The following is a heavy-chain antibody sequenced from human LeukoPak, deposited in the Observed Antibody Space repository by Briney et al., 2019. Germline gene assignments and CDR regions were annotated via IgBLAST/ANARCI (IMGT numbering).Heavy chain of an antibody. J-gene: IGHJ5*01. CDR3: ARDKSSTNWLDS. CDR1: GYSFTNFY. V-gene: IGHV1-46*01. CDR2: INSSGGST. D-gene: IGHD3-10*01. Sequence: ATVKGSCKASGYSFTNFYIHWVRQAPGQGLEWMGIINSSGGSTNYTQKFQGRVTMTGDTSASTVYMDLSSLRSEDTAIYYCARDKSSTNWLDSWGQGTLVTVSS.